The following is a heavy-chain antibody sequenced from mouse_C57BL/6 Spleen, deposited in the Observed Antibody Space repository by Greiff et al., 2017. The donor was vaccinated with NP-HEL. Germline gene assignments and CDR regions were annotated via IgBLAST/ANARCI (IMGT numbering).Heavy chain of an antibody. V-gene: IGHV6-6*01. CDR2: ISHKANNHAK. CDR3: NRGRLLLAFAY. Sequence: EVQLVEPGGGLVQPGGSMKLSCAASGFTFSDAWMDWVRQSPEQGLEWVAEISHKANNHAKYYAESVKGRFTISRDDSKSSVYLQMNSLRAEDAGIYDCNRGRLLLAFAYWGQGTLVTVSA. J-gene: IGHJ3*01. CDR1: GFTFSDAW. D-gene: IGHD2-3*01.